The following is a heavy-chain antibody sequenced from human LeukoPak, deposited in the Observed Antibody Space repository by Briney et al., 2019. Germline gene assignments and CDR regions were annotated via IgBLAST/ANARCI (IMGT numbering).Heavy chain of an antibody. V-gene: IGHV5-51*01. CDR2: IYPGDSDT. D-gene: IGHD3-22*01. CDR3: ARHDRYYDTPLQH. CDR1: GYSFTSYW. J-gene: IGHJ1*01. Sequence: GESLKISCKGSGYSFTSYWIGWVREMPGKGLEWMGIIYPGDSDTRYSPSFQGQVTISADKSISTAYLQWSSLKASDTAMYYCARHDRYYDTPLQHWGQGTLVTVSS.